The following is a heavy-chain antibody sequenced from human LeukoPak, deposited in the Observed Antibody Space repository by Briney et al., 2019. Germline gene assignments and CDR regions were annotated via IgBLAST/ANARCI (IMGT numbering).Heavy chain of an antibody. CDR3: AKDSSPYDILTLFDY. J-gene: IGHJ4*02. Sequence: GGSLRLSCAASGFTFSSYGIHWVRQAPGKGLEWVAVVSYAGTIKYYADSVKGRFTISRDNSKNTLYLQMNSLRAEDTAVYYCAKDSSPYDILTLFDYWGQGTLVTVAS. CDR1: GFTFSSYG. D-gene: IGHD3-9*01. CDR2: VSYAGTIK. V-gene: IGHV3-30*18.